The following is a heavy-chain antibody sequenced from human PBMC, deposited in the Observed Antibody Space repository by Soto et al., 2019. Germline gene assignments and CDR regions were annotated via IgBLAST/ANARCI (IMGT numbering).Heavy chain of an antibody. CDR2: IYSGVST. Sequence: GESLILSCAASGFTVSSNYMSWVRQAPGKGLEWVSVIYSGVSTYYADSVKGRFTISRHNSKNTLYLQMNSLRAEDTAVYYCAGGGPYDSSGYYYYYYGMDVWGQGTTVTVSS. D-gene: IGHD3-22*01. J-gene: IGHJ6*02. V-gene: IGHV3-53*04. CDR3: AGGGPYDSSGYYYYYYGMDV. CDR1: GFTVSSNY.